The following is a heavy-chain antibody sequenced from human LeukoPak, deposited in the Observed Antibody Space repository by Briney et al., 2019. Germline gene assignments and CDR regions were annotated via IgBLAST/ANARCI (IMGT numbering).Heavy chain of an antibody. CDR1: GFTLSDHA. CDR3: AKEIDTLGTNAFDI. CDR2: ISTYGGTT. V-gene: IGHV3-43*02. D-gene: IGHD2-15*01. J-gene: IGHJ3*02. Sequence: PGGSLRLSCAASGFTLSDHAMHWVRQAPGKGLQYVSSISTYGGTTYYVDSVKGRFTISRDNSKNSLYLQMDSLRTEDTAFYYCAKEIDTLGTNAFDIWGQGTMVTVSS.